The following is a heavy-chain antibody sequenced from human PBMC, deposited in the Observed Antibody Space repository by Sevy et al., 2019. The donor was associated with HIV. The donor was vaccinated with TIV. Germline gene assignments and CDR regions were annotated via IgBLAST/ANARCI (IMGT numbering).Heavy chain of an antibody. CDR1: GGSFSGYF. D-gene: IGHD2-2*01. CDR2: INHTGSL. CDR3: ARGRQAYVVVVPSTVPFDY. J-gene: IGHJ4*02. V-gene: IGHV4-34*01. Sequence: SETLSLTCAVSGGSFSGYFWNWIRQSPGKGLEWIGEINHTGSLKYNPSLKSRVTLSVNASKSQLSLRLRSVTAADTAVYYCARGRQAYVVVVPSTVPFDYWGRGTLVTVSS.